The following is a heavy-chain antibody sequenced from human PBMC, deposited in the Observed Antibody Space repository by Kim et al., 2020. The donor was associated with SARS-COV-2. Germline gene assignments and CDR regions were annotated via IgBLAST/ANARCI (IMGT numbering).Heavy chain of an antibody. CDR1: GLTFRTNW. D-gene: IGHD1-26*01. J-gene: IGHJ5*02. CDR3: ARESGASSKGGWFDP. V-gene: IGHV3-74*01. Sequence: GGSLRLSCAGSGLTFRTNWMHWVRQGPGKGLVWVTRVSSDGRTTSYADSVKGRFTISRDNAKNTLYLQMNSLRTEDTAVYYCARESGASSKGGWFDPWGQATLVTVSS. CDR2: VSSDGRTT.